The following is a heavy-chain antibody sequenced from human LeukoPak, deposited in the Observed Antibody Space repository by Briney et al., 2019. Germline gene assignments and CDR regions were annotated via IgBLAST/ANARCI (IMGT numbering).Heavy chain of an antibody. D-gene: IGHD5-18*01. J-gene: IGHJ4*02. CDR2: ISGSGGST. V-gene: IGHV3-23*01. Sequence: GGSLRLSCVASGFTFSSYAMSWVRQAPGKGLEWVSAISGSGGSTYYADSVKGRFTISRDNSKNTLYLQMNSLRAEDTAVYYCAKDEAAMVIFLNFWGQGTLVTVSS. CDR1: GFTFSSYA. CDR3: AKDEAAMVIFLNF.